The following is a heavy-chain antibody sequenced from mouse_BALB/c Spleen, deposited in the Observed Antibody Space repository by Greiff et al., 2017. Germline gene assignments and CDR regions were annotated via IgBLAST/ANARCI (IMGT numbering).Heavy chain of an antibody. D-gene: IGHD1-1*01. CDR2: ISYSGST. V-gene: IGHV3-8*02. Sequence: EVQLQESGPSLVKPSQTLSLTCSVTGDSITSGYWNWIRKFPGNKLEYMGYISYSGSTYYNPSLKSRISITRDTSKNQYYLQLNSVTTEDTATYYCARKITDYYGSSYDAMDYWGQGTSVTVSS. CDR1: GDSITSGY. CDR3: ARKITDYYGSSYDAMDY. J-gene: IGHJ4*01.